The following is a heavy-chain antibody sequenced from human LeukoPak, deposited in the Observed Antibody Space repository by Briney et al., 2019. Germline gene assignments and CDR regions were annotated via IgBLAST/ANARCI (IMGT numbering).Heavy chain of an antibody. CDR1: GYTFTGYY. D-gene: IGHD3-22*01. CDR3: AMYYSDSSGDSPLEYYFDY. V-gene: IGHV1-2*02. Sequence: ASVKVSCKASGYTFTGYYMHWVRQAPGQGLEWMGWINPNSGGTNYAQKFQGRVTMTRDTSISTAYMELSRLRSDDTAVYYCAMYYSDSSGDSPLEYYFDYWGQGTLVTVSS. J-gene: IGHJ4*02. CDR2: INPNSGGT.